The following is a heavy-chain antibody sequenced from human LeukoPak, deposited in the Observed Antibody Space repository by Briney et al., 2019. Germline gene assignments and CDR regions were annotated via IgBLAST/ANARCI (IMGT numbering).Heavy chain of an antibody. CDR3: ARHHYGSGSDDAFDI. D-gene: IGHD3-10*01. CDR2: ISYDGSNK. Sequence: GGSLRLSCAASGFTFSSYAMHWVRQAPGKGLEWVAVISYDGSNKYYADSVKGRFTISGDNSKNTLYLQMNSLRAEDTAVYYCARHHYGSGSDDAFDIWGQGTMVTVSS. V-gene: IGHV3-30*04. CDR1: GFTFSSYA. J-gene: IGHJ3*02.